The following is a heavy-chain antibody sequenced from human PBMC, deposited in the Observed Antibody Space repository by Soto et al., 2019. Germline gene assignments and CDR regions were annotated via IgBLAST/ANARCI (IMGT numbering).Heavy chain of an antibody. D-gene: IGHD3-3*02. J-gene: IGHJ4*02. CDR3: ARGLSDPFDY. CDR1: GFTFSTCS. Sequence: PGGSLRLSCAASGFTFSTCSMNWVRQAPGKGLGWVSYISSGSSTIYYADSVKGRFTISRDNAKNSLYLQMNSLRDEDTAVYYCARGLSDPFDYWGQGPLVTVSS. CDR2: ISSGSSTI. V-gene: IGHV3-48*02.